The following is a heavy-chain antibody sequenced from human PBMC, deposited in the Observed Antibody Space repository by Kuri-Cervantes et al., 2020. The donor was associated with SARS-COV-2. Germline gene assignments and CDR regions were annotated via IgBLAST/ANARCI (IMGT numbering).Heavy chain of an antibody. D-gene: IGHD1-26*01. Sequence: SETLSLTCTVSGGSINDYYWGWIRQPPGKGLEWIGYFYSTGVTNYDPSLKTRVTISTDASKNQLSLKLTSVTAADTAVYYCARDNILFSGSGFDTWGRGALVTVSS. CDR3: ARDNILFSGSGFDT. V-gene: IGHV4-59*01. CDR2: FYSTGVT. J-gene: IGHJ5*02. CDR1: GGSINDYY.